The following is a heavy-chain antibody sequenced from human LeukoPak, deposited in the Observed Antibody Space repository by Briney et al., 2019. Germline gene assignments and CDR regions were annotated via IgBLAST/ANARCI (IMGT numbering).Heavy chain of an antibody. J-gene: IGHJ4*02. CDR3: ARDSLSGTYRLDY. CDR2: INSDGSNT. V-gene: IGHV3-74*01. D-gene: IGHD1-26*01. Sequence: GGSLRLSCAAFGFTFNNYWMHWVRQAPGKGLVWVSRINSDGSNTNYADSVKGRFTISRDNAKNTLYLQMNSLRAEDTAVYYCARDSLSGTYRLDYWGQGALVTVSS. CDR1: GFTFNNYW.